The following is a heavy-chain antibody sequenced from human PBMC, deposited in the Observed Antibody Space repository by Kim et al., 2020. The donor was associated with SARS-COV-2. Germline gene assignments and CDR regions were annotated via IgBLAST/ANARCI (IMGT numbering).Heavy chain of an antibody. D-gene: IGHD5-18*01. V-gene: IGHV4-39*07. J-gene: IGHJ4*02. Sequence: SETLSLTCTVSGGSISSSSYYWGWIRQPPGKGLEWIGSIYYSGSTYYNPSLKSRVTISVDTSKNQFSLKLSSVTAADTAAYYCARVGYSYVSEVDYWGQGTLVTVSS. CDR2: IYYSGST. CDR1: GGSISSSSYY. CDR3: ARVGYSYVSEVDY.